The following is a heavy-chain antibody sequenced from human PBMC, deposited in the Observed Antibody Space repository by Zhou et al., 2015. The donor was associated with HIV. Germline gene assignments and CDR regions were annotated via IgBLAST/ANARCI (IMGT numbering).Heavy chain of an antibody. CDR2: ISYDGSNK. D-gene: IGHD2-15*01. V-gene: IGHV3-30*18. J-gene: IGHJ6*02. CDR1: GFTFSSYG. CDR3: AKGKVGYGMDV. Sequence: QVQLVESGGGVVQPGRSLRLSCAASGFTFSSYGMHWVRQAPGKGLEWVAVISYDGSNKYYADSVKGRFTISRDNSKNTLYLQMNSLRAEDTAVYYCAKGKVGYGMDVWGQGTTVTVSS.